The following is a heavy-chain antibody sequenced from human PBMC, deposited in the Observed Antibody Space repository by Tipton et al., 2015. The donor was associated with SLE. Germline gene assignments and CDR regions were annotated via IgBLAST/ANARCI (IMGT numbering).Heavy chain of an antibody. V-gene: IGHV3-21*04. Sequence: GSLRLSCAASGFTFSSYSMNWVRQAPGKGLEWVSSISSSSSYIYYADSVKGRFTISRDNAKNSLYLQMNSLRAEDTAVYYCARHESGTDYGDYLDYWGQGTLVTVSS. D-gene: IGHD4-17*01. CDR3: ARHESGTDYGDYLDY. CDR1: GFTFSSYS. J-gene: IGHJ4*02. CDR2: ISSSSSYI.